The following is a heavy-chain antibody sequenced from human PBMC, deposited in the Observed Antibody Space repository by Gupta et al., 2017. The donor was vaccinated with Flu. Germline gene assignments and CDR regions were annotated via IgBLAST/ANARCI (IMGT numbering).Heavy chain of an antibody. CDR3: ARGLVVGATREAFDI. V-gene: IGHV3-33*01. CDR1: GFTFSSYG. J-gene: IGHJ3*02. CDR2: IWYDGSNK. Sequence: QVQLVESGGGVVQPGRSLRLSCAASGFTFSSYGMHWVRQAPGKGLEWVAVIWYDGSNKYYADSVKGRFTISRDNSKNTLYLQMNSLRAEDTAVYYCARGLVVGATREAFDIWGQGTMVTVSS. D-gene: IGHD1-26*01.